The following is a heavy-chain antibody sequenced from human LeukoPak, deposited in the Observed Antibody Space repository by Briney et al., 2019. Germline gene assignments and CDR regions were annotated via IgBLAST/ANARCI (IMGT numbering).Heavy chain of an antibody. J-gene: IGHJ5*02. CDR2: MNPNSGNT. CDR3: ARARSYRHQLNALSYWCDP. D-gene: IGHD5-24*01. V-gene: IGHV1-8*02. Sequence: ASVKVSCKASGYTFTDYDINWVRQATGQGLEWMGWMNPNSGNTGYALKFQGRVTMTRNTSINTAYMELNSLRSEDTAVYYCARARSYRHQLNALSYWCDPWGQGTLVTVSS. CDR1: GYTFTDYD.